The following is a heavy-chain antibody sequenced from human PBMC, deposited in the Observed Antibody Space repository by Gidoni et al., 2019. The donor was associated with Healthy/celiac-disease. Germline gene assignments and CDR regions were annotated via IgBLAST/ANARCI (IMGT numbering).Heavy chain of an antibody. J-gene: IGHJ5*02. D-gene: IGHD5-12*01. CDR3: AGGPERSASRDGYNYYNWFDP. Sequence: QVQLVQSGAEVKKPGSSVKVSCKASGGTFSSYAISWVRQAPGQGLEWMGGIIPIFGTANYAQKFQGRVTITADESTSTAYMELSSLRSEDTAVYYCAGGPERSASRDGYNYYNWFDPWGQGTLVTVSS. CDR1: GGTFSSYA. V-gene: IGHV1-69*01. CDR2: IIPIFGTA.